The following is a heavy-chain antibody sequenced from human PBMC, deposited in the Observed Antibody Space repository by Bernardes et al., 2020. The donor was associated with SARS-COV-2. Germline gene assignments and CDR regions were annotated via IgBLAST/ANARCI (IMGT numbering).Heavy chain of an antibody. CDR1: GFTFSSYW. CDR2: INSDGRTT. Sequence: GSLRPSCAASGFTFSSYWMHWVRQGPGKGLVWVSRINSDGRTTTYADSVKGRFTISRDNGKNTLYLQMNSLRAEDTAVYYCVRGPSDGHGRFEYWGQGALVTVSS. J-gene: IGHJ4*02. CDR3: VRGPSDGHGRFEY. V-gene: IGHV3-74*01.